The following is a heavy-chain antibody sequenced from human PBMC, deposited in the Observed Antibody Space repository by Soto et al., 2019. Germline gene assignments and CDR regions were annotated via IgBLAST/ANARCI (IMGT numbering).Heavy chain of an antibody. Sequence: GGSLRLSCAASGFTFSSYGMHWVRQAPGKGLEWVAVISYDGSNKYYADSVKGRFTISRDNSKNTLYLQMNSLRAEDTAVYYCAKDQDRLWAPRWLQLNPTYYYYGMDVWGQGTTVTVSS. CDR1: GFTFSSYG. CDR2: ISYDGSNK. CDR3: AKDQDRLWAPRWLQLNPTYYYYGMDV. J-gene: IGHJ6*02. D-gene: IGHD5-12*01. V-gene: IGHV3-30*18.